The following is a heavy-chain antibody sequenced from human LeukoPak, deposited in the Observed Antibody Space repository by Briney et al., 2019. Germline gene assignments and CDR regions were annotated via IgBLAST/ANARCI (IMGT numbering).Heavy chain of an antibody. D-gene: IGHD5-12*01. CDR3: ARDSGSDYSDY. J-gene: IGHJ4*02. Sequence: ASVKVSCKASGYTFTGYYLHWVRQAPGQGLEWMGWINPNSGGTNYAQKLQGRVTMTRDTSISTAYMDLSRLRSDDTAVYYCARDSGSDYSDYWGQGTLVTVSS. CDR1: GYTFTGYY. CDR2: INPNSGGT. V-gene: IGHV1-2*02.